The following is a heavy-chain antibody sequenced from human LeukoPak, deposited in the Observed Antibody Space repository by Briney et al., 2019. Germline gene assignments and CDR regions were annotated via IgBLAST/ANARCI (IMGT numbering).Heavy chain of an antibody. V-gene: IGHV3-7*01. CDR1: GIIFGNFW. D-gene: IGHD2-2*01. CDR3: ATDNVYCSRTSCYQTFDY. CDR2: IIQDGSDK. J-gene: IGHJ4*02. Sequence: GGSLRLSCAASGIIFGNFWMSWVRQAPGKGLEWVANIIQDGSDKYYADSVKGRFTISRDNSRNSLYLQMDILRAEDTAVYYCATDNVYCSRTSCYQTFDYWGQGTLVTVPS.